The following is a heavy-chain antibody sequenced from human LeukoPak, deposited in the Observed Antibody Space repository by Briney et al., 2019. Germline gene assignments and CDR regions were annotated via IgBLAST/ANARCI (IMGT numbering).Heavy chain of an antibody. Sequence: GGSLRLSCAASGFTFSDYYMSWIRQAPGKGLEWVSYITSSGSTIYHADSVKGRFTISRDNAKNSLYLQMNSLRAEDTAVYYCAREERLRWTAYWGQGTLVTVSS. CDR3: AREERLRWTAY. D-gene: IGHD4-23*01. J-gene: IGHJ1*01. CDR1: GFTFSDYY. V-gene: IGHV3-11*01. CDR2: ITSSGSTI.